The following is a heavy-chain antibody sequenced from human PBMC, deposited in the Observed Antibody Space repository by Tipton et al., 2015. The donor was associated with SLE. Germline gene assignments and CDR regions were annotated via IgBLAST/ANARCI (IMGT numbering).Heavy chain of an antibody. J-gene: IGHJ5*02. CDR1: GGSISSHY. Sequence: TLSLTCTVSGGSISSHYWIWIRQPPGKGLEWIGYVYYSGSTNHNPSLKSRVTISIDTSKNQFSLKLGSVTAADTAVYYWARGLYYYGPPFDPWVQGTLVTVSS. CDR2: VYYSGST. V-gene: IGHV4-59*11. CDR3: ARGLYYYGPPFDP. D-gene: IGHD3-10*01.